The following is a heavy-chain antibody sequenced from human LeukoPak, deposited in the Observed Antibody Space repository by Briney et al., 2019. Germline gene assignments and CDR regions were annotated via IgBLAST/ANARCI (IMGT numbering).Heavy chain of an antibody. J-gene: IGHJ4*02. CDR3: ARQCSISSCL. D-gene: IGHD2-2*01. V-gene: IGHV3-21*01. CDR1: GFTFSNHY. CDR2: ISNGSSSI. Sequence: PGGSLRLSCAASGFTFSNHYMNWVRQAPGKGLEWVSSISNGSSSIYYADSVKGRFTISRDNAKSSLYLQMNSLRAEDTAVYYCARQCSISSCLWGQGTLVTVSS.